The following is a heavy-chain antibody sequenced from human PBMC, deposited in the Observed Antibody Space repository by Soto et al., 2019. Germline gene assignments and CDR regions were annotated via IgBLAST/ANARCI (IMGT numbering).Heavy chain of an antibody. Sequence: LSLTCTVSGGSISSGDYYWSWIRQPPGKGLEWIGYIYYSGSTYYNPSLKSRVTISVDTSKNQFSLKLSSVTAADTAVYYCARDRGHYDFWSGYYTMVYYYYGMDVWGQGTTVTVSS. V-gene: IGHV4-30-4*01. J-gene: IGHJ6*02. D-gene: IGHD3-3*01. CDR2: IYYSGST. CDR1: GGSISSGDYY. CDR3: ARDRGHYDFWSGYYTMVYYYYGMDV.